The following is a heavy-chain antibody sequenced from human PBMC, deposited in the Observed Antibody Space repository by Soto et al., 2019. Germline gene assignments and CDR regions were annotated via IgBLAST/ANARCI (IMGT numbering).Heavy chain of an antibody. CDR1: GGSFSGYY. Sequence: SESLSLTCAAYGGSFSGYYWSWIRQPPGKGLEWVGEINHSGSTNYNPSPKSRVTISVDTSKKQFSQKLMSVTAADTAVYYWARDLNDSSGYYYHYFDFWGQGTLVTVSS. CDR2: INHSGST. D-gene: IGHD3-22*01. V-gene: IGHV4-34*01. CDR3: ARDLNDSSGYYYHYFDF. J-gene: IGHJ4*02.